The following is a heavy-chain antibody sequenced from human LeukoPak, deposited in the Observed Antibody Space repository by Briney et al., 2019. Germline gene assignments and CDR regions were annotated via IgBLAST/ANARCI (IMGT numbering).Heavy chain of an antibody. V-gene: IGHV3-30-3*01. CDR3: ARETDAFDI. J-gene: IGHJ3*02. Sequence: PGRSLRLSCAASGFTFSSYAMHWVRQAPGKGLEWVAVISYDGSNRYYADSVKGRFTISRDNSKNTVYLQMNSLTVGDTAVYYCARETDAFDIWGQGTMVTVSS. CDR1: GFTFSSYA. CDR2: ISYDGSNR.